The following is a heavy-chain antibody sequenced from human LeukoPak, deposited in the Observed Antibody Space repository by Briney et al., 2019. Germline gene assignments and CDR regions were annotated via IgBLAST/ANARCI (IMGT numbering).Heavy chain of an antibody. CDR1: GFTFDDYA. J-gene: IGHJ3*02. D-gene: IGHD3-9*01. CDR3: AKDIGPYYDILTGSDAFDI. V-gene: IGHV3-9*01. Sequence: GGSLRLSCAASGFTFDDYAMHWVRQAPGKGLEWVSGISWNSGSIGYADSVKGRFTISRDNAKNSLYLQMNSLRAEDTALYYCAKDIGPYYDILTGSDAFDIWGQGTMVTVSS. CDR2: ISWNSGSI.